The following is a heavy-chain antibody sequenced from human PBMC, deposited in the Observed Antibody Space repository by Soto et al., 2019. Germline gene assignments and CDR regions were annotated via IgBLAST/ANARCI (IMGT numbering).Heavy chain of an antibody. J-gene: IGHJ5*02. D-gene: IGHD2-2*01. Sequence: QVQLQESGPGLVKPSQTLSLTCTVSGGSIRSGGYYWNWIRQHPGKGLEWIGYIYYSGSTYYNPSLKSRVTKSVEKSKNQFSLKLSSVTAADTAVYYCARASLGYCSSTSCRSNWFDPWGQGTLVTVSS. CDR1: GGSIRSGGYY. V-gene: IGHV4-31*03. CDR3: ARASLGYCSSTSCRSNWFDP. CDR2: IYYSGST.